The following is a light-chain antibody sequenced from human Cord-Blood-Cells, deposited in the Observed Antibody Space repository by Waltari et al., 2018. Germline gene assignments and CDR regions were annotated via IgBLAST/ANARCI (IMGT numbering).Light chain of an antibody. V-gene: IGKV3-15*01. CDR1: QSVSSN. CDR2: GAS. CDR3: QQYNNWPPAFT. Sequence: EIVMTQSPATLSVSPGERATFSCRASQSVSSNLAWYQQKPGQAPRLLNYGASTRATGIPARFSGSGSGTEFTLTISSLQSEDFAVYYCQQYNNWPPAFTFGPGTKVDIK. J-gene: IGKJ3*01.